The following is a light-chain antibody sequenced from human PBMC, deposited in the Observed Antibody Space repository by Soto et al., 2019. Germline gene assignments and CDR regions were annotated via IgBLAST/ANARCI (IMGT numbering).Light chain of an antibody. V-gene: IGKV1-5*03. Sequence: DIQMTQSPSTLSASIGDRVTITCRASQSIGSELAWYQQKPGKAPKLLIYKASSLESGVPSTFSGSGSGTEFSLTVRSLQPDDFATYYCLQYESYPLTFGGGTKVEIK. CDR3: LQYESYPLT. CDR1: QSIGSE. CDR2: KAS. J-gene: IGKJ4*01.